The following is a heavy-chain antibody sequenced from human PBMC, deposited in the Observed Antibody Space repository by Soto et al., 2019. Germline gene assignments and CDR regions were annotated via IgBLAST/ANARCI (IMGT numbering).Heavy chain of an antibody. Sequence: QVQLVESGGGVVQSGRSRRLSCATSGFTFSNYGMHWVRQAPGKGLEWVAVIWYDGSTERYADSVKGRFTISRDNSGNTLYLQMNSLRDEDTAIYYCARAGVEEAIQVGYLQYWGQGTLVTVSS. CDR3: ARAGVEEAIQVGYLQY. CDR2: IWYDGSTE. D-gene: IGHD2-8*01. V-gene: IGHV3-33*01. CDR1: GFTFSNYG. J-gene: IGHJ1*01.